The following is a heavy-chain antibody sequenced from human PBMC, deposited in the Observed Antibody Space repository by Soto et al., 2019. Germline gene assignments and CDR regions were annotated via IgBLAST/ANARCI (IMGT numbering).Heavy chain of an antibody. Sequence: GGSLRLSCAASGFTFSSYGMHWVRQAPGKGLEWVAVISYDGSNKYYADSVKGRFTISRDNSKNTLYLQMNSLRAEDTAVYYCARVNYDILTGTYSGYYYGMDVWGQGTTVTVSS. CDR1: GFTFSSYG. V-gene: IGHV3-30*03. D-gene: IGHD3-9*01. CDR3: ARVNYDILTGTYSGYYYGMDV. J-gene: IGHJ6*02. CDR2: ISYDGSNK.